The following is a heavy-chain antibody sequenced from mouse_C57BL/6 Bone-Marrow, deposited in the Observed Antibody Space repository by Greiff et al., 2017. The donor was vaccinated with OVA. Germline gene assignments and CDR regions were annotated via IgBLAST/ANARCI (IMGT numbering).Heavy chain of an antibody. V-gene: IGHV1-82*01. CDR2: IYPGDGDT. CDR1: GYAFSSSW. CDR3: ASGYFDD. J-gene: IGHJ2*01. Sequence: VKLMESGPELVKPGASVKISCKASGYAFSSSWMNWVKQRPGKGLEWIGRIYPGDGDTNYNGKFKGKATLTADKSSSTDYMQLSSLTSEDSAIYVGASGYFDDWGQGTTLTVSS.